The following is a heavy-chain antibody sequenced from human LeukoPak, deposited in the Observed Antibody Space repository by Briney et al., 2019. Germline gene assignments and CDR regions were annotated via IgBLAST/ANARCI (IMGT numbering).Heavy chain of an antibody. CDR2: INPSGGST. CDR1: GYTFTSYY. Sequence: ASVKVSCKASGYTFTSYYMHWVRQAPGQGLEWMGIINPSGGSTSYAQKFQGRVTMTRDTSTCTVYMELRSLRSEDTAVYYCARDTFGCSSNSCSTGKPRYYYYYMDVWGKGTTVTVSS. D-gene: IGHD2-2*02. V-gene: IGHV1-46*01. CDR3: ARDTFGCSSNSCSTGKPRYYYYYMDV. J-gene: IGHJ6*03.